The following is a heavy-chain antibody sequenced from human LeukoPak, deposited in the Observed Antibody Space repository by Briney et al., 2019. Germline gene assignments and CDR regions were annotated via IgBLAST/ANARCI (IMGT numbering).Heavy chain of an antibody. J-gene: IGHJ4*02. D-gene: IGHD3-3*01. CDR3: ARSNYDFWSGPYDY. CDR2: IYYSGST. Sequence: SETLSLTCTVSGGSISSYYWSWIRQPPGKGLEWIGYIYYSGSTNYNPSLKSRVTISVDTSKNQFSLKLSSVTAADTAVYYCARSNYDFWSGPYDYRGQGTLVTVSS. CDR1: GGSISSYY. V-gene: IGHV4-59*01.